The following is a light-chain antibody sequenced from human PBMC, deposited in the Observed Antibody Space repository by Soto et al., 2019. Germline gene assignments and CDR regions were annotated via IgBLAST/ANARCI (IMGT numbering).Light chain of an antibody. V-gene: IGLV1-40*01. CDR2: GNS. CDR1: SSNIGAGYD. J-gene: IGLJ1*01. Sequence: QSVLTQPPSESGAPGQRVTISCTGSSSNIGAGYDVHWYQQLPGTAPKLLIYGNSNRPSGVPDRFSGSKSGTSASLAITGLQAEDEADYYCQSYDSSLSVGVFGTGTKLTVL. CDR3: QSYDSSLSVGV.